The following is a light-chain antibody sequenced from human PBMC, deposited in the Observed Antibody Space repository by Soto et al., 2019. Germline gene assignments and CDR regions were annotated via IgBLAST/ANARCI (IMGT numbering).Light chain of an antibody. Sequence: EVVMTQSPATLSVSLGDRATLSCRASQSINNNLAWYQHKPGQPPRLLIYGSSTRAPGVPARFSGSGSGTEFTLTINSLQSEDVAVYYCQQRKYWGVAFGQGTEVEVK. CDR3: QQRKYWGVA. V-gene: IGKV3D-15*01. J-gene: IGKJ1*01. CDR2: GSS. CDR1: QSINNN.